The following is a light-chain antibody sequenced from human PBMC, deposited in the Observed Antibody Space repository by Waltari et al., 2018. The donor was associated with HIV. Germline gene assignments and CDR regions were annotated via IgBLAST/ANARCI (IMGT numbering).Light chain of an antibody. CDR3: SSYTSSSTYV. CDR2: EVS. CDR1: SSDVGGYNY. J-gene: IGLJ1*01. V-gene: IGLV2-14*01. Sequence: QSALTQPASVSGSPGQSITISCTGTSSDVGGYNYVSWCQQHQGKAPKLMIYEVSTRPSGVSNRFSGSKSGNTASLTISGLQAEDEADYYCSSYTSSSTYVFGTGTKVTVL.